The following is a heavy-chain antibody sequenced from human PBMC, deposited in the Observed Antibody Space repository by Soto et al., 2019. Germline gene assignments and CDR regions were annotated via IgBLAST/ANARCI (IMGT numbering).Heavy chain of an antibody. CDR1: VGSFSAYY. CDR3: ARTDRAIFYGMDV. Sequence: TETLYLTCAVYVGSFSAYYWSWIRQPLGKGLEWIGEIDHSGSTNYNPSLESRVTISVDTSKNQFSLKVSSVTAADTAVYHCARTDRAIFYGMDVWGQGTTVTVSS. CDR2: IDHSGST. V-gene: IGHV4-34*01. J-gene: IGHJ6*02. D-gene: IGHD3-22*01.